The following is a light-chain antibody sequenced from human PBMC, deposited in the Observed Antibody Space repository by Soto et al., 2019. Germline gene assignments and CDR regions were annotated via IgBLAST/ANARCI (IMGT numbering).Light chain of an antibody. V-gene: IGKV3-20*01. Sequence: EIVLTQSPGTLALSPGERATLSCRASQSVSTNNLAWYQRKPGQAPRLLIYGAFSRATDIPARFSGSGSGTDFTLTITRLEPEYFAVYYCQQYGSSPPTFGQGTKVEIK. CDR3: QQYGSSPPT. CDR1: QSVSTNN. J-gene: IGKJ1*01. CDR2: GAF.